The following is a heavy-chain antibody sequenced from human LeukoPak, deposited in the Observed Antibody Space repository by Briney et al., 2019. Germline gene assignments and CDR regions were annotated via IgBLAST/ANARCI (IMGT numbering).Heavy chain of an antibody. CDR3: ARDERRDFDF. J-gene: IGHJ4*02. CDR1: GDTLSSFT. V-gene: IGHV1-69*04. CDR2: IIPIINIA. Sequence: ASVKVSCKASGDTLSSFTISWLRQAPGQGLEWMGRIIPIINIATYAQKFQGRVTITADKSTSTVHLEVISLRSEDTAVHYCARDERRDFDFWGQGTLVTVSS.